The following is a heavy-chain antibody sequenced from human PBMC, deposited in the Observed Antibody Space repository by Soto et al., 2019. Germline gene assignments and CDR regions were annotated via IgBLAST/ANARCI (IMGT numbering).Heavy chain of an antibody. V-gene: IGHV2-5*02. CDR3: AHIPGSGQLLYSYYYYMDV. CDR1: GFSLTTSGEA. Sequence: QSTLKESGPTLVKPTQTLTLTCTFSGFSLTTSGEAVGWIRQPPGKALEWLALIYWDDDKRSSPSLKSRLTITKDTSKNQVVLTMTNMDPVDTATYYCAHIPGSGQLLYSYYYYMDVWGKGTTVTVSS. CDR2: IYWDDDK. J-gene: IGHJ6*03. D-gene: IGHD3-10*01.